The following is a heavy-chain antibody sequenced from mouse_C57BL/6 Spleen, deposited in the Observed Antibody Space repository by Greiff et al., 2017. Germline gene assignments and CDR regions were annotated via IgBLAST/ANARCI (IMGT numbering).Heavy chain of an antibody. D-gene: IGHD2-1*01. CDR3: ARDDGNYWYFDV. CDR1: GFTFSDYY. J-gene: IGHJ1*03. CDR2: INYDGRST. Sequence: EVMLVESEGGLVQPGSSMKLSCTASGFTFSDYYMAWVRQVPEKGLEWVANINYDGRSTYYLDSLKSRFIISRDNAKNILYLQMSSLKSEDTATYYCARDDGNYWYFDVWGTGTTVTVSS. V-gene: IGHV5-16*01.